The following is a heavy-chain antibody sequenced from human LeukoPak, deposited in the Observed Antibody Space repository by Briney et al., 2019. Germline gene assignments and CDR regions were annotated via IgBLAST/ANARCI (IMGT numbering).Heavy chain of an antibody. J-gene: IGHJ3*02. CDR1: GGSFSGYY. D-gene: IGHD5-18*01. V-gene: IGHV4-34*01. CDR2: INHSGST. Sequence: ASETLSLTCAVYGGSFSGYYWSWIRQPPGKGLEWIGEINHSGSTNYNPSLKSRVTIPVDTSKNQFSLKLSSVTAADTAVYYCARRRDERGYKDIFDIWGQGTMVTVSS. CDR3: ARRRDERGYKDIFDI.